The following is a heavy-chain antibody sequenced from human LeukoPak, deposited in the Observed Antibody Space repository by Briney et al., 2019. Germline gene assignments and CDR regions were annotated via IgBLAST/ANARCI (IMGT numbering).Heavy chain of an antibody. CDR3: ARGGDYASMDY. V-gene: IGHV1-18*01. D-gene: IGHD4-17*01. Sequence: AASVKVSCKASGYTFTSYGISWVRQAPGQGLEWMGWISTYDGNTNYAQKLQGRVTMTTDTSTSTAYMDLRSLRSDDTAVYYCARGGDYASMDYWGRGTLVTVSS. CDR2: ISTYDGNT. J-gene: IGHJ4*02. CDR1: GYTFTSYG.